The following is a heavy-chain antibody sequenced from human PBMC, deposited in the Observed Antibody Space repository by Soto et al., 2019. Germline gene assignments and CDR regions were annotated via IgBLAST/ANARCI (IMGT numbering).Heavy chain of an antibody. CDR1: GFALSNARMG. J-gene: IGHJ5*02. CDR3: ARESYDILTGLFLRFDP. CDR2: IFSNDEK. V-gene: IGHV2-26*01. Sequence: SGPTLVNPTETLTLTCTVSGFALSNARMGVNWVRQPTVKALEWLAHIFSNDEKSYSTSLKSRLTISKDTSKSQVVLTMTNMDPVDTATYYCARESYDILTGLFLRFDPWGQGTLVTVSS. D-gene: IGHD3-9*01.